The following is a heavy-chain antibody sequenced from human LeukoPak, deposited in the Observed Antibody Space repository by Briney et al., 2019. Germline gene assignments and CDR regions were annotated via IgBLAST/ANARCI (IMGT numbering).Heavy chain of an antibody. CDR3: AKDDYGDYVGVDY. V-gene: IGHV3-53*05. D-gene: IGHD4-17*01. J-gene: IGHJ4*02. Sequence: PGGSLTLSCAASGFTVNTNYISWVPRAPRRGLEWVSVIYSGGGTFYADPVEGRFTISRDNSKTTLYLQMNSLGAEDTAVYYCAKDDYGDYVGVDYWGQGTLVPVSS. CDR1: GFTVNTNY. CDR2: IYSGGGT.